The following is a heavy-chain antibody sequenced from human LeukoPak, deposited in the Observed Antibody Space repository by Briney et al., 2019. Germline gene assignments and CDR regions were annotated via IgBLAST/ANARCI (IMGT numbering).Heavy chain of an antibody. CDR1: GFTFSDYY. Sequence: GGSLRLSCSASGFTFSDYYIDWVRRAPGKGLEWVGRTRNKANSYTTEYAASVRDRFTMSRDDSKNSLWLQMNSLKTDDTAVYYCVRRAASGHLDYWGQGTLVTVSS. J-gene: IGHJ4*02. CDR2: TRNKANSYTT. V-gene: IGHV3-72*01. D-gene: IGHD2-15*01. CDR3: VRRAASGHLDY.